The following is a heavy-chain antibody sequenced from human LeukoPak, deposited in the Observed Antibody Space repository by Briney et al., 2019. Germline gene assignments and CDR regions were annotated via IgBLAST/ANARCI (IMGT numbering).Heavy chain of an antibody. D-gene: IGHD3-10*01. CDR2: IYYNRST. Sequence: SETLSLTCTVSAGSVSIGSYCWSWIRQPPGKGLEWFGYIYYNRSTNKNPSVKSRVTISVDTTKNQYSLKLSSVTAADTVVYYCARDTARMVRGVIIAHFDYWGQGTLVTVSS. V-gene: IGHV4-61*01. CDR3: ARDTARMVRGVIIAHFDY. CDR1: AGSVSIGSYC. J-gene: IGHJ4*02.